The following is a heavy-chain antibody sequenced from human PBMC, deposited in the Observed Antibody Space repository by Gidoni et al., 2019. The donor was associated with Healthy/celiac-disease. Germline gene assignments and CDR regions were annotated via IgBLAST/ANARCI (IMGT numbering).Heavy chain of an antibody. CDR2: INPSGST. Sequence: QVQLQKWGAGRLKPSETLSLTCAVYGGSVSGYYWSWIRQPPGKGLEWIGEINPSGSTNYNPRLKIRVTISVDPSTTQFSLKLSSVSAADTAVYYCARGLVVPAATMGNWFDPWGQGTLVTVSS. V-gene: IGHV4-34*01. CDR1: GGSVSGYY. CDR3: ARGLVVPAATMGNWFDP. D-gene: IGHD2-2*01. J-gene: IGHJ5*02.